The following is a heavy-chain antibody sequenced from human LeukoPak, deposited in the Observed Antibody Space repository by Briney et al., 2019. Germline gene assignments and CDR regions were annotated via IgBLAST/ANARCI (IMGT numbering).Heavy chain of an antibody. CDR1: GFSLSTSGVG. D-gene: IGHD3-3*01. CDR2: LYWNDDK. Sequence: SGPTLVNPTQPLTLTCTFSGFSLSTSGVGVGWIRQPPAKALEWLALLYWNDDKRYSPSLKSRLTITKDTSKNQVVLTMTNMDPVDTATYYCAHRPVVPHYDFWSGYYSGHNWFDPWGQGTLVTVPS. V-gene: IGHV2-5*01. CDR3: AHRPVVPHYDFWSGYYSGHNWFDP. J-gene: IGHJ5*02.